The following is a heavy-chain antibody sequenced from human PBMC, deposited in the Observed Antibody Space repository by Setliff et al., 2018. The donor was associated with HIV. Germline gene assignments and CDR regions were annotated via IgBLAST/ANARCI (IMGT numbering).Heavy chain of an antibody. CDR1: GYTFNDYN. D-gene: IGHD2-15*01. J-gene: IGHJ4*02. Sequence: ASVKVSCKASGYTFNDYNIQWIRQAPGQGLEWMGWVNTRSGNTNYAQKFKGRVTMTMNTSITTAYMELSTLRSDDTALYYCARDLIRITPHGDLPFWGQGTLVTVSS. CDR2: VNTRSGNT. V-gene: IGHV1-2*02. CDR3: ARDLIRITPHGDLPF.